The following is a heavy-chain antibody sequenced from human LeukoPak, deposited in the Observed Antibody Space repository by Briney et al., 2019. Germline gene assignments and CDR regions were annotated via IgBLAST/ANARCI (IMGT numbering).Heavy chain of an antibody. Sequence: PGGSLRLSCAASGFTVSSNYMSWVRQAPGKGLEWVSVIYSGGSTYYADSVKGRFTISRDNSKNTLYLQMNSLRAEDTAVYYCAGERYYYDSSGYLDFDYWGQGTLVTVSS. CDR1: GFTVSSNY. CDR2: IYSGGST. D-gene: IGHD3-22*01. CDR3: AGERYYYDSSGYLDFDY. V-gene: IGHV3-53*01. J-gene: IGHJ4*02.